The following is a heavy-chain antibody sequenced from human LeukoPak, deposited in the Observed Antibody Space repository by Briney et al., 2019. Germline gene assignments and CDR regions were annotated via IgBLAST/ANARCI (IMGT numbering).Heavy chain of an antibody. Sequence: GGSLRLSCAASGFTFSSYWMHWVRQAPGKGLVWVSRINSDGSSTSYADSVKGRFTISRDNAKNTLYLQMNSLRAEDTAVYHCARESSGRGMDVWGQGTTVTVSS. J-gene: IGHJ6*02. CDR3: ARESSGRGMDV. CDR1: GFTFSSYW. V-gene: IGHV3-74*01. CDR2: INSDGSST. D-gene: IGHD6-19*01.